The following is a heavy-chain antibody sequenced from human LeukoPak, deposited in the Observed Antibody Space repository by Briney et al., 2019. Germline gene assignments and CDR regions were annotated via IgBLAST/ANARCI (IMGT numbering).Heavy chain of an antibody. Sequence: SETVSLTCTVSGGSISSYYWSWIRQSPGKGLEWIGYIYYSGSTNYNPSLKSRVTISVDTSKNQFSLKLSSVTAADTAVYYCARVYSSGSVDYWGQGTLVTVSS. V-gene: IGHV4-59*01. D-gene: IGHD6-19*01. CDR1: GGSISSYY. J-gene: IGHJ4*02. CDR3: ARVYSSGSVDY. CDR2: IYYSGST.